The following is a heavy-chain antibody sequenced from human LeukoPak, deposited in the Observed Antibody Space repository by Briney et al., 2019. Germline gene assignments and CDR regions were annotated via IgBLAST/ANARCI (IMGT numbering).Heavy chain of an antibody. CDR3: ARVVHGSGSYDWFDP. Sequence: ASVKVSCKASGYTFTGYYMHWVRQAPGQGLEWMGWINPNSGGTNYAQKFQGRVTMTRDTSISTAYTELSRLRSDDTAVYYCARVVHGSGSYDWFDPWGQGTLVTVSS. V-gene: IGHV1-2*02. J-gene: IGHJ5*02. D-gene: IGHD3-10*01. CDR1: GYTFTGYY. CDR2: INPNSGGT.